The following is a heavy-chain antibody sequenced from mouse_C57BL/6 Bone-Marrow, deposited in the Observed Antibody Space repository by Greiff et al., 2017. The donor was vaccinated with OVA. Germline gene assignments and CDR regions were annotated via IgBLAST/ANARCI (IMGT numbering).Heavy chain of an antibody. J-gene: IGHJ3*01. V-gene: IGHV1-26*01. D-gene: IGHD1-1*01. Sequence: VQLQQSGPELVKPGASVKISCKASGYTFTDYYMNWVKQSHGKSLEWIGDINPNNGGTSYNQKFKGKATLTVDKSSSTAYMELRSLTSEDSAVYYCARKGLITTVGEFAYWGQGTLVTVSA. CDR3: ARKGLITTVGEFAY. CDR1: GYTFTDYY. CDR2: INPNNGGT.